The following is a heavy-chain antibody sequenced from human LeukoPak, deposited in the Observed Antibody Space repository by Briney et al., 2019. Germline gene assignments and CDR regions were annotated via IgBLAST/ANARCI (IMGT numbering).Heavy chain of an antibody. CDR3: ARTRGPGQDWFDP. D-gene: IGHD2-15*01. V-gene: IGHV4-31*03. CDR1: GGSISSGGYY. J-gene: IGHJ5*02. CDR2: IYYSGST. Sequence: SETLSLTCTVSGGSISSGGYYWSWIRQHPGKGLEWIGYIYYSGSTYYNPSLKSRVIISVDTSKNQFSLKLSSVTAADTAVYYCARTRGPGQDWFDPWGQGTLVTVSS.